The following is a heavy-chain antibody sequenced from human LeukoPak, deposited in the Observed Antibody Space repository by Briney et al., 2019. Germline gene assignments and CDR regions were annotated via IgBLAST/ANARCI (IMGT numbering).Heavy chain of an antibody. V-gene: IGHV3-74*01. Sequence: GGSLRLSCAASGFTFSSYWMHWVRQAPGKGLVWVSRISTDGSSTNSADSVKGRLTITRDNAKNTLYLQMNSLRAEDTAVYYCVREYSSSSGRAFDMWGQGTMVTVSP. CDR2: ISTDGSST. J-gene: IGHJ3*02. CDR3: VREYSSSSGRAFDM. D-gene: IGHD6-6*01. CDR1: GFTFSSYW.